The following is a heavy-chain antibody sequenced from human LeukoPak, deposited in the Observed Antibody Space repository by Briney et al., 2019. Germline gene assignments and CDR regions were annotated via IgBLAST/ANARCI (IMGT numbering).Heavy chain of an antibody. CDR2: IYYSGST. V-gene: IGHV4-31*03. CDR3: ARYSGYIDY. Sequence: SQTLSLTCTVSGGSISSGDYYWNWIRQHPGKGLEWIGYIYYSGSTYYSPSLKSRVTISVDTSKNQLSLKLSSVTAADTAVYYCARYSGYIDYWGQGTLVTVSS. J-gene: IGHJ4*02. D-gene: IGHD5-12*01. CDR1: GGSISSGDYY.